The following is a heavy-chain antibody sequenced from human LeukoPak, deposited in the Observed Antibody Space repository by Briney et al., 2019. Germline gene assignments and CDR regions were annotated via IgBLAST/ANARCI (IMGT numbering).Heavy chain of an antibody. V-gene: IGHV3-23*01. D-gene: IGHD3-10*01. Sequence: PGGSLRLSCEASGFTFGNFGMTWVRQAPGKGLQWVSGITGSTTWTYYAASVKGRFTVSRDNSQNTLHLQMNSLRADDTAVYYCARELASSGTGYFDLWGRGTLVTVSS. CDR1: GFTFGNFG. J-gene: IGHJ2*01. CDR2: ITGSTTWT. CDR3: ARELASSGTGYFDL.